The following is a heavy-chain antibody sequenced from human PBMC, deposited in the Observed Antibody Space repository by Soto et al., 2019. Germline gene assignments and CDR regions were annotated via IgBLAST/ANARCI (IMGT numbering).Heavy chain of an antibody. CDR1: GFTVSNNY. Sequence: EVQLVESGGGLIQPGGSLRLSCAVSGFTVSNNYMSWVRQAPGKGLEGVSVIYSGGYTAYGDSVKGRFTISRDNSKNTLYLKMNSLGAGDRAVFSRAAQRGGGGYWGQGTLVTVSS. D-gene: IGHD6-25*01. J-gene: IGHJ4*02. CDR3: AAQRGGGGY. V-gene: IGHV3-53*01. CDR2: IYSGGYT.